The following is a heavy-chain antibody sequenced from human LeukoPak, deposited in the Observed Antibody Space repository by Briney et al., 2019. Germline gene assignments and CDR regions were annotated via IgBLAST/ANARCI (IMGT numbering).Heavy chain of an antibody. CDR3: ARVGPPAANNWFDP. CDR2: IKQDGSEK. Sequence: PGGSLRLSCAASGFTFSSYWMSWVRQAPGKGLEWVANIKQDGSEKYYVDSVKGRFTISRDNAKNSLYLQMNSLRAEDTAVYYCARVGPPAANNWFDPWAREPWSPSPQ. J-gene: IGHJ5*02. D-gene: IGHD2-2*01. V-gene: IGHV3-7*01. CDR1: GFTFSSYW.